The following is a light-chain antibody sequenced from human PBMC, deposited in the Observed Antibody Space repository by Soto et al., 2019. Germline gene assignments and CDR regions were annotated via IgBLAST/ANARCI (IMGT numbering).Light chain of an antibody. Sequence: ETVMTQSPATLSVSPGDRATLSCRASQSISRNVAWYQQKPGQARRLLIHAASTRATGVSTRFSGSGSGTEFTLTINSLQSEDFAVYYCQQYNDWAALTFGGGTKVEMK. J-gene: IGKJ4*01. CDR3: QQYNDWAALT. V-gene: IGKV3-15*01. CDR2: AAS. CDR1: QSISRN.